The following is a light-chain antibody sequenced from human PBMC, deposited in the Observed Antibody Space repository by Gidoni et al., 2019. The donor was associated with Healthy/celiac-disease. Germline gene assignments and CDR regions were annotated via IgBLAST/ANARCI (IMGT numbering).Light chain of an antibody. CDR2: EVS. CDR3: CSYAGSSPYV. Sequence: QSALTQPASVSGSPGQSITISCTGTSSDVGSYNLVSWYQQPPGKAPKLMIYEVSKRPSGVSNRFSGSKSGNTASLTISGLQAEDEADYYCCSYAGSSPYVFGTGTKVTVL. V-gene: IGLV2-23*02. CDR1: SSDVGSYNL. J-gene: IGLJ1*01.